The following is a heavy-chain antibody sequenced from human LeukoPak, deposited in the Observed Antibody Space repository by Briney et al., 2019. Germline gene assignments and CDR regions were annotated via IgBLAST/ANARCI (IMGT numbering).Heavy chain of an antibody. J-gene: IGHJ5*02. Sequence: ASVKVSCKASGYTFTSYGISWVRQAPGQGLEWMGWISAYNGNTNYAQKLQGRVTMTTDTSTSTAYMELRSLRSDDTAVYYCARGSYCSGGSCYLGPLFDHWGQGTLVTVSS. V-gene: IGHV1-18*01. D-gene: IGHD2-15*01. CDR2: ISAYNGNT. CDR3: ARGSYCSGGSCYLGPLFDH. CDR1: GYTFTSYG.